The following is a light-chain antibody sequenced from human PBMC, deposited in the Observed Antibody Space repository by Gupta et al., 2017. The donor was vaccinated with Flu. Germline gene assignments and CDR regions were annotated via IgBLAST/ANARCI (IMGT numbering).Light chain of an antibody. V-gene: IGLV2-14*01. CDR1: SSDVGNSDY. J-gene: IGLJ1*01. CDR2: DVS. Sequence: QSALTQPASVSGSPGQSIPISCTGTSSDVGNSDYVSWYQQDSGKAPKLLIYDVSNRPSGVSSRSSGSKSGNTASLTISGLQAEDETDYYCSSYTSTTTFYVFGTGTKVTVL. CDR3: SSYTSTTTFYV.